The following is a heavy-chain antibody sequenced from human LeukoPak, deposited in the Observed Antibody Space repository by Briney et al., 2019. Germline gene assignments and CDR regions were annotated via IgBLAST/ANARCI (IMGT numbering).Heavy chain of an antibody. CDR1: GFPFKSYT. Sequence: GFLELSCCGSGFPFKSYTMRWVRQAPGKGLEGVSAISGSGGSTYYADSVKGRFTISRNNSKNTLYLQMNSLRAEDTAVYYCAKSPREWYFDLWGRGTLVTVSS. CDR3: AKSPREWYFDL. J-gene: IGHJ2*01. CDR2: ISGSGGST. D-gene: IGHD1-26*01. V-gene: IGHV3-23*01.